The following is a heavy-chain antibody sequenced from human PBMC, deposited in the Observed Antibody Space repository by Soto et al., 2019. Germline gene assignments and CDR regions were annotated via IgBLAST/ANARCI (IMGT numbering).Heavy chain of an antibody. CDR2: IIPILGIA. Sequence: QVQLVQSGAEVKKPGSSVKVSCTASGGTFSSYTISWVRQAPGQGLEWMGRIIPILGIANYAQKVKGRVTITADKSTSADYRGRSSLRSEDTAVYYWARSGMRWLVSEPVDYWGQGTLVTVCS. J-gene: IGHJ4*02. CDR3: ARSGMRWLVSEPVDY. D-gene: IGHD6-19*01. CDR1: GGTFSSYT. V-gene: IGHV1-69*02.